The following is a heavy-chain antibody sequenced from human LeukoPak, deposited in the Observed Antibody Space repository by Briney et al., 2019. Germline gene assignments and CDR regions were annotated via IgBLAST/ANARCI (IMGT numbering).Heavy chain of an antibody. CDR1: GFTVSSNY. Sequence: PGGSLRLSCAASGFTVSSNYMSWVRQAPGKGLEWVSAISGSGGSTYYADSVKGRFTISRDNSKNTLYLQMNSLRAEDTAVYYCAKDASRKYSNTDYWGQGTLVTVSS. CDR3: AKDASRKYSNTDY. CDR2: ISGSGGST. D-gene: IGHD4-11*01. J-gene: IGHJ4*02. V-gene: IGHV3-23*01.